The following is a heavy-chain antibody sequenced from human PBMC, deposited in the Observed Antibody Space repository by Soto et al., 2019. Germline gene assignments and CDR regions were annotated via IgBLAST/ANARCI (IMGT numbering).Heavy chain of an antibody. J-gene: IGHJ4*02. CDR2: INAGNGNT. D-gene: IGHD3-10*01. V-gene: IGHV1-3*01. CDR3: AISRRITMVRGVIIPELYYFDY. CDR1: GYTFTSHA. Sequence: ASVKVSCKASGYTFTSHAMHWVRQAPGQRLEWMGWINAGNGNTKYSQKFQGRVTITRDTSASTAYMELSSLRSEDTAVYYCAISRRITMVRGVIIPELYYFDYWGQGTLVTVSS.